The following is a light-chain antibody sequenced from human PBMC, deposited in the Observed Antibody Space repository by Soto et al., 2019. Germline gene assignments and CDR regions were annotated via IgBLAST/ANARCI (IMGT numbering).Light chain of an antibody. V-gene: IGKV3-20*01. CDR1: QSVSSSY. Sequence: EIVLTQSPGTLSLSPGERATLSCRASQSVSSSYLAWYQQKPGQAPRLLIYGASSRATGIPDRFSGSGSGTDFTLTISRLEPEDFAVYYCQQYGSSPPFTCGPGTKV. J-gene: IGKJ3*01. CDR2: GAS. CDR3: QQYGSSPPFT.